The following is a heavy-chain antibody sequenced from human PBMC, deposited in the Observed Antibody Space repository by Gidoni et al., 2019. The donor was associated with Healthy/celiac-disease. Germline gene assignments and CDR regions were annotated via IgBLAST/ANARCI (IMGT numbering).Heavy chain of an antibody. Sequence: QLQLQESGPGLVKPSETLSLTCTVSGGSISSSSYYWGWIRQPPGKGLEWIGSIYYSGSTHYNPSLKSRVTISVDTSKNQFSLKLSSVTAADTAVYYCARGPVAVHPEGGYYYYGMDVWGQGTTVTVSS. CDR2: IYYSGST. D-gene: IGHD6-19*01. J-gene: IGHJ6*02. CDR1: GGSISSSSYY. CDR3: ARGPVAVHPEGGYYYYGMDV. V-gene: IGHV4-39*01.